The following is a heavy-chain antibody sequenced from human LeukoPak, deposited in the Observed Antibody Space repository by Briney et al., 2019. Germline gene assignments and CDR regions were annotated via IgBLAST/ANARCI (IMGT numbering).Heavy chain of an antibody. V-gene: IGHV4-59*01. J-gene: IGHJ3*02. CDR3: ARDARERYSSSWRGRADQDAFDI. CDR2: IYYSGST. D-gene: IGHD6-13*01. CDR1: GGSISSYY. Sequence: SETLSLTCTVSGGSISSYYWSWIRQPPGKGLEWIGYIYYSGSTNYNPSLKSRVTISVDTSKNQFSLKLSSVTAADTAVYYCARDARERYSSSWRGRADQDAFDIWGQGTMVTVSS.